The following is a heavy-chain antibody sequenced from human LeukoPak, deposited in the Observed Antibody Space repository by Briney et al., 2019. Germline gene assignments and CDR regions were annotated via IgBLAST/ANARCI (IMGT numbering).Heavy chain of an antibody. CDR3: ARVGSSGWYFPYYFDY. J-gene: IGHJ4*02. CDR1: GYTFTSYA. CDR2: IIPIFGTA. Sequence: ASVKVSCKASGYTFTSYAISWVRQAPGQGLEWMGGIIPIFGTANYAQKFQGRVTITADESTSTAYMELSSLRSEDTAVYYCARVGSSGWYFPYYFDYWGQGTLVTVSS. D-gene: IGHD6-19*01. V-gene: IGHV1-69*13.